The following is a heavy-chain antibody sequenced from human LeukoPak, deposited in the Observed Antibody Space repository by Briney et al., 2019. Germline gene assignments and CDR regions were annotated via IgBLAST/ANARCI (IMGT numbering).Heavy chain of an antibody. J-gene: IGHJ6*03. CDR1: GGSFSGYY. Sequence: PSETLSLTCADYGGSFSGYYWSWIRQPPGKGLEGIGEIKHCGSTNYNPPLNSRVTISVDTSKNQFSLKLRSVTAADTAVYYCARGAHYCHSSGYWAFYYYYYMDVWGKGTTVTVSS. V-gene: IGHV4-34*01. D-gene: IGHD3-22*01. CDR3: ARGAHYCHSSGYWAFYYYYYMDV. CDR2: IKHCGST.